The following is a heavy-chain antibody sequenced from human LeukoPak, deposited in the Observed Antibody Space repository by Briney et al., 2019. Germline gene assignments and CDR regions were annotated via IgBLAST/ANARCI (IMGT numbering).Heavy chain of an antibody. Sequence: SVKVSCKASGGTFSSYAISWVRQAPGQGLEWMGRIIPILGIANYAQKFQGRVTITADKSTSTAYMELSSLRSEDTAVYYCARGHCSGGSCYYYPLDYWGQGTLVTVSS. J-gene: IGHJ4*02. CDR3: ARGHCSGGSCYYYPLDY. V-gene: IGHV1-69*04. CDR2: IIPILGIA. D-gene: IGHD2-15*01. CDR1: GGTFSSYA.